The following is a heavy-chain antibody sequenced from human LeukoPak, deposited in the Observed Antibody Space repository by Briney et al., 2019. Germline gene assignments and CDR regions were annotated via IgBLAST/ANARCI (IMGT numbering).Heavy chain of an antibody. CDR1: GFTFSSYA. CDR2: ISYDGSNK. Sequence: GGSLRLSCAASGFTFSSYAMHWVRQAPGKGLEWVAVISYDGSNKYYADSVKGRFTISRDNSKNTLYLQMNSLRAEDTAVYYCARENGIPRPDYWGQGTLVTVSS. CDR3: ARENGIPRPDY. J-gene: IGHJ4*02. V-gene: IGHV3-30*04. D-gene: IGHD5-18*01.